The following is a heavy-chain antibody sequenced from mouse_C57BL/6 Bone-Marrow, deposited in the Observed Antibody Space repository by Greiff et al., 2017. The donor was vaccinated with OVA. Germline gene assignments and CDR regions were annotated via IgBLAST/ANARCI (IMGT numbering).Heavy chain of an antibody. D-gene: IGHD1-1*01. CDR3: ARIGDYYGSSYEGVFAY. CDR2: IYPGSGST. J-gene: IGHJ3*01. V-gene: IGHV1-55*01. CDR1: GYTFTSYW. Sequence: QVQLQQPGAELVKPGASVKMSCKASGYTFTSYWITWVKQRPGQGLEWIGDIYPGSGSTNYNEKFKSKATLTVDTSSSTAYMQLSSLTSEDSAVYYCARIGDYYGSSYEGVFAYWGQGTLVTVSA.